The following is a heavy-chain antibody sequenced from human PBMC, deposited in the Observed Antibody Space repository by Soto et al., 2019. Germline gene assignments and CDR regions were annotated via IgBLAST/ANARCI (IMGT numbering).Heavy chain of an antibody. CDR3: VRHQRYSSGWYIDY. D-gene: IGHD6-19*01. V-gene: IGHV4-39*01. CDR1: GGSINSANYY. Sequence: PSETLSLTCTVSGGSINSANYYWGWIRQPPGKGLEWIGNVYYRGTTYYNPSLEGRVTISVDTSKNQFSLKLSSVTAADSAVFFCVRHQRYSSGWYIDYWGQGTPVTVSS. J-gene: IGHJ4*02. CDR2: VYYRGTT.